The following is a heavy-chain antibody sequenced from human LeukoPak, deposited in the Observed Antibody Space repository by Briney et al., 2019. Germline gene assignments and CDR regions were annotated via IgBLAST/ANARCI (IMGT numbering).Heavy chain of an antibody. J-gene: IGHJ6*03. V-gene: IGHV1-2*02. CDR2: INPNSGGT. Sequence: ASVKVSCKASGYTFTGYYMHWVRQAPGQGLEWMGWINPNSGGTNYAQKFQGRVTMTRDTSISTAYMELSRLRSDDTAVYYCARKGDYYCYYYMDVWGKGTTVTVSS. CDR1: GYTFTGYY. CDR3: ARKGDYYCYYYMDV.